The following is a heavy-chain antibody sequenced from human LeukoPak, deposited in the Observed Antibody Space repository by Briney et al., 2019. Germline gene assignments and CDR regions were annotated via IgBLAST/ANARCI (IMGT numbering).Heavy chain of an antibody. V-gene: IGHV1-58*02. J-gene: IGHJ4*02. D-gene: IGHD1-26*01. CDR3: AADIVGATGYYFDY. Sequence: GASVTVSFKASGFTFSSSVMQWVRQARGQRLEWIGWIVVGSGNTNYAQKFQERVTITRDMSTSTAYMELSSLRSEDTAVYYCAADIVGATGYYFDYWGQGTLVTVSS. CDR2: IVVGSGNT. CDR1: GFTFSSSV.